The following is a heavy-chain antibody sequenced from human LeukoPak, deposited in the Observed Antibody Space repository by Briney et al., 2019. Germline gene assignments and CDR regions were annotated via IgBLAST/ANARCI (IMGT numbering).Heavy chain of an antibody. D-gene: IGHD3-10*01. V-gene: IGHV1-69*13. CDR2: IIPIFGTA. CDR3: ARVTSSGGYYYYYYMDV. Sequence: ASVKVSCKASGGTFSSYAISWVRQAPGQGLEWMGGIIPIFGTANYAQKFQGRVTITADESTSTAYMELSSLRSEDTAVYYCARVTSSGGYYYYYYMDVWGKGTTVTVSS. CDR1: GGTFSSYA. J-gene: IGHJ6*03.